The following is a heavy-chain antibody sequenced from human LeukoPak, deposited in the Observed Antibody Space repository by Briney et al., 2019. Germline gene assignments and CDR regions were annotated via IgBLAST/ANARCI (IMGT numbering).Heavy chain of an antibody. J-gene: IGHJ4*02. CDR3: ASLKLRYFDWLSVGEAFDY. CDR2: INHSGST. V-gene: IGHV4-61*02. D-gene: IGHD3-9*01. CDR1: GAFISSGSYY. Sequence: SQTLSLTYTFSGAFISSGSYYGNWIRQPAGKGLEWIEAINHSGSTNYNPSLKSRVTISVDTSKNQFSLKLSSVTAADTAVYYCASLKLRYFDWLSVGEAFDYWGQGTLVTVSS.